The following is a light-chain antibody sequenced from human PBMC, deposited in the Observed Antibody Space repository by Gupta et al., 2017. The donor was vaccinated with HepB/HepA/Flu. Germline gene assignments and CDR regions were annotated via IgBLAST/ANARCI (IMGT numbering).Light chain of an antibody. Sequence: DFVLTQSPASLAVSLGVWATISCKPSQSVLYSYNNKNYLAWFQQKPGQPPKLLIYWASTRESGVPDRFSGSGSGTDFALTISSLQAEDVAVYYCQQYYRTPRTFGQGTKVEIK. CDR3: QQYYRTPRT. CDR2: WAS. J-gene: IGKJ1*01. V-gene: IGKV4-1*01. CDR1: QSVLYSYNNKNY.